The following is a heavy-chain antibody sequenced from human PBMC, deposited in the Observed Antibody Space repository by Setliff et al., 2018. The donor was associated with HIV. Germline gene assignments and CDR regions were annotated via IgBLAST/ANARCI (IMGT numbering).Heavy chain of an antibody. CDR1: GFRFSTYW. V-gene: IGHV3-7*01. CDR3: ARVFWYGLPQIYYYMDV. D-gene: IGHD2-8*02. CDR2: IKQDGSEK. J-gene: IGHJ6*03. Sequence: PGGSLRLSCAASGFRFSTYWMTWVRQAPGKGLEWVANIKQDGSEKYYVDSVKGRFTLSRDNAKSSLYLQMNSLRAEDTAVYYCARVFWYGLPQIYYYMDVWGKGTTVTV.